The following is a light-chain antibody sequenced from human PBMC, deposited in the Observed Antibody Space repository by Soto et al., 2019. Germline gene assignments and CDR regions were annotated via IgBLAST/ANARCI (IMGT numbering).Light chain of an antibody. CDR2: GAS. CDR3: QQYGSSPFG. J-gene: IGKJ3*01. V-gene: IGKV3-20*01. Sequence: EIVVTQSPGTLSLSPGERATLSCRASQSVSSIYLAWYQQKPGQAPRLIIYGASSRATGIPDRFSGSGSGTDFTLTISRLEPEDFAVYYCQQYGSSPFGFGPGTKVDIK. CDR1: QSVSSIY.